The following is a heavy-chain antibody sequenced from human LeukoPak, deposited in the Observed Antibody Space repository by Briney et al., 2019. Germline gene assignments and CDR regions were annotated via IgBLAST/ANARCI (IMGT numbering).Heavy chain of an antibody. CDR1: GFTVSSDY. CDR3: ARDRVMVRGVTQSYYYYYMDV. J-gene: IGHJ6*03. Sequence: PGGSLRLSCAASGFTVSSDYMSWVRQAPGKGLEWVSVIYSGGSTYYADSVKGRFTISRDNSKNTLYLQMNSLRAEDTAVYYCARDRVMVRGVTQSYYYYYMDVWGKGTTVTVSS. V-gene: IGHV3-53*01. D-gene: IGHD3-10*01. CDR2: IYSGGST.